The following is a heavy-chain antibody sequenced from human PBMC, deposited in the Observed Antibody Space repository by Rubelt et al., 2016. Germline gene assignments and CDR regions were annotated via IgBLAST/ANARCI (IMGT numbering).Heavy chain of an antibody. D-gene: IGHD3/OR15-3a*01. J-gene: IGHJ4*02. CDR2: IYPKNGDT. CDR3: ASGHTDH. V-gene: IGHV1-2*02. Sequence: QVQLVQSGAEVKKPGASVKVSCTASGYTFTDYYMHWVRQAPGQGVEWMGWIYPKNGDTKSAQRFQGRVTMTRETSITTAYMHLSDLKSNDTDVYYCASGHTDHWGQGTLVLVSS. CDR1: GYTFTDYY.